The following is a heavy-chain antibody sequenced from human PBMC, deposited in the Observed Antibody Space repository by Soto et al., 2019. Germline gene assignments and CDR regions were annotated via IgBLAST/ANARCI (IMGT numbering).Heavy chain of an antibody. D-gene: IGHD1-1*01. V-gene: IGHV4-30-2*01. CDR2: IYHSGST. CDR3: ASFKVNVRELDY. CDR1: GGSVSSGGYS. J-gene: IGHJ4*02. Sequence: QLQLQESGSGLVKPSQTLSLTCAVSGGSVSSGGYSWSWIRQPPGKGLEWIGYIYHSGSTYYNPSLKSRVTISVDRSKNQFSLKLSSVTAADTAVYYCASFKVNVRELDYWGQGTLVTVSS.